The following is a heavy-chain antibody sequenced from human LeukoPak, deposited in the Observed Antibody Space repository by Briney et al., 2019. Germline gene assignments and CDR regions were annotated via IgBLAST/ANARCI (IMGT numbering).Heavy chain of an antibody. CDR1: GSTFSSYA. V-gene: IGHV3-23*01. CDR3: AKGEAHAFWSGYYFDY. CDR2: IGGSGSST. Sequence: GGSLRLSCAASGSTFSSYAMNWVRQAPGKGLGWISTIGGSGSSTYYADSVKGRFTISRDNSKNTLYLQMNSLRAEDTAVYYCAKGEAHAFWSGYYFDYWGQGTLVTVSS. D-gene: IGHD3-3*01. J-gene: IGHJ4*02.